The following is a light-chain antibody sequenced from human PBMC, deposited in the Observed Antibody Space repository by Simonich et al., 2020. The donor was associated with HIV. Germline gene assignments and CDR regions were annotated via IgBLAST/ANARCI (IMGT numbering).Light chain of an antibody. Sequence: QSALTQPPSASGSPGQSVTISCTGTSSAVGAYNYVSWYQQHPGKAPQLMIYEVTKRPSGVPDRFSGSKSGNTASLTVSGLRAEDEADYYCSSYAGSNNWVFGGGTKLTVL. J-gene: IGLJ3*02. CDR1: SSAVGAYNY. CDR2: EVT. CDR3: SSYAGSNNWV. V-gene: IGLV2-8*01.